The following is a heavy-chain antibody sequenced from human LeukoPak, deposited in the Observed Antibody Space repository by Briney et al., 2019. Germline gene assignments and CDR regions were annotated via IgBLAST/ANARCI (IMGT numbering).Heavy chain of an antibody. J-gene: IGHJ6*03. Sequence: ASVKVSCKASGYTFTSYGISWVRQAPGQGLEWMGWISAYNGNTNYAQKLQGRVTMTTDTSTSTAYMELRSPRSDDTAVYYCAREGAYYDFWSGYSELDYYYYYYMDVWGKGTTVTVSS. D-gene: IGHD3-3*01. CDR3: AREGAYYDFWSGYSELDYYYYYYMDV. CDR2: ISAYNGNT. CDR1: GYTFTSYG. V-gene: IGHV1-18*01.